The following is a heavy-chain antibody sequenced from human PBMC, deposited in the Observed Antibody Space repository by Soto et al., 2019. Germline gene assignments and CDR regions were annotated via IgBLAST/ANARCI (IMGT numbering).Heavy chain of an antibody. D-gene: IGHD2-15*01. CDR3: ARGRSTHCSCGSCYYYSYGMDV. CDR2: ISAYNGNT. V-gene: IGHV1-18*01. J-gene: IGHJ6*02. Sequence: ASVKVSCKASGYTFTSYGISWVRQAPGQGLEWMGWISAYNGNTNYAQKLQGRVTMTTDTSTSTAYMELRSLRSDDTAVYYCARGRSTHCSCGSCYYYSYGMDVWGPGTTVTVFS. CDR1: GYTFTSYG.